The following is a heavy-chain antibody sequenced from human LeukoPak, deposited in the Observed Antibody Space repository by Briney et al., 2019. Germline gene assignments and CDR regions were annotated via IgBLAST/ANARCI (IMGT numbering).Heavy chain of an antibody. Sequence: SQTLSLTCTVSGGSISSGSYYWSWIRQPAGKGLEWIGRIYTSGSTNYNPSLKSRVTISVDTSKNQFSLKLSSVTAADTAVYYCASNKWLLVYDYWGQGTLVTVSS. CDR2: IYTSGST. CDR1: GGSISSGSYY. D-gene: IGHD3-22*01. CDR3: ASNKWLLVYDY. V-gene: IGHV4-61*02. J-gene: IGHJ4*02.